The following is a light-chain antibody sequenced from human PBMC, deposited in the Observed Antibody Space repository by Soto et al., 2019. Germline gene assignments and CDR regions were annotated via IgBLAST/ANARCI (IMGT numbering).Light chain of an antibody. CDR3: QHSYSSPT. Sequence: DIQLTQSPSSLSASVGDRVTITCRASQNIFTYLNWYQQRPGKAPNLLIYAASNLQSGVPSRFSGSGSGTDFTLTISSLQPEDFAIYYCQHSYSSPTFGQGTKLEIK. J-gene: IGKJ2*01. V-gene: IGKV1-39*01. CDR1: QNIFTY. CDR2: AAS.